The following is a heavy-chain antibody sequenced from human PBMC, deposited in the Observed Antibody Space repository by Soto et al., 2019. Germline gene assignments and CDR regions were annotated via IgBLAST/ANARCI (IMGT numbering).Heavy chain of an antibody. CDR3: AKEEREQQVVYDAFDM. Sequence: EVQLVEAGGGLVQPGGSLRVSCAASGFTFSSHAMSWVSQAPGKGLERVSSFSGSGVTTDYADSVKGRFTISRDNSHKRLYLQMNSLRAGDTAVYYCAKEEREQQVVYDAFDMWGQGTMVTVSS. V-gene: IGHV3-23*04. CDR1: GFTFSSHA. CDR2: FSGSGVTT. D-gene: IGHD6-13*01. J-gene: IGHJ3*02.